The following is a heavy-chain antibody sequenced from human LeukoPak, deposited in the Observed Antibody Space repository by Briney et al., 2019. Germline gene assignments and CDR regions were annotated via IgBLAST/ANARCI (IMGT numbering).Heavy chain of an antibody. V-gene: IGHV4-39*07. Sequence: SETLSLTCTVSGGSISSSSYYWGWIRQPPGKGLEWIGSIYYSGSTYYNPSLKSRVTISVDTSKNQFSLKLSSVTAADTAVYYCARDDVPSYWGQGTLVTASS. CDR1: GGSISSSSYY. CDR2: IYYSGST. CDR3: ARDDVPSY. D-gene: IGHD3-16*01. J-gene: IGHJ4*02.